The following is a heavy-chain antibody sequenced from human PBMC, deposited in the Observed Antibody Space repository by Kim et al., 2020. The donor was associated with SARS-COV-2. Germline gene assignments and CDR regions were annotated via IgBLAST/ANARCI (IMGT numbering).Heavy chain of an antibody. CDR3: ATDPVRYCSSTSCYG. V-gene: IGHV1-24*01. J-gene: IGHJ4*02. Sequence: ASVKVSCKVSGYTLTELSMHWVRQAPGKGLEWMGGFDPEDGETIYAQKFQGRVTMTEDTSTDTAYMELSSLRSEDTAVYYCATDPVRYCSSTSCYGWGQGTLVTVSS. CDR1: GYTLTELS. CDR2: FDPEDGET. D-gene: IGHD2-2*01.